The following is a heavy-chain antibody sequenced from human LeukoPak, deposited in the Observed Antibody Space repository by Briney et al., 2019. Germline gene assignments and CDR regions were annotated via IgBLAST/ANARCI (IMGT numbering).Heavy chain of an antibody. D-gene: IGHD3-16*01. Sequence: SETLSLTCAVSGYSITSGFSWGWIRQPPGEGLEWIGTISHSGTTDYKSTLESRLTMSMDTSKNLFSLRLTSVTAADTAVYYCAREGAVPGIDPWGQGTLVTVSS. J-gene: IGHJ5*02. V-gene: IGHV4-38-2*02. CDR3: AREGAVPGIDP. CDR2: ISHSGTT. CDR1: GYSITSGFS.